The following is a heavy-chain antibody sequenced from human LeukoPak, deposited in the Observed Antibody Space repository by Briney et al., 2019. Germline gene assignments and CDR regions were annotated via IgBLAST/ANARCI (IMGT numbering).Heavy chain of an antibody. J-gene: IGHJ3*02. CDR3: AKGPLLGSFKNDAFDI. CDR2: IRYDGSNK. CDR1: GFTFSSYA. Sequence: HPGGSLRLSCAASGFTFSSYAMSWVRQAPGKGLEWVAFIRYDGSNKYYADSVKGRFTISRDNSKNTLYLQMNSLRAEDTAVYYCAKGPLLGSFKNDAFDIWGQGTMVTVSS. V-gene: IGHV3-30*02. D-gene: IGHD2-15*01.